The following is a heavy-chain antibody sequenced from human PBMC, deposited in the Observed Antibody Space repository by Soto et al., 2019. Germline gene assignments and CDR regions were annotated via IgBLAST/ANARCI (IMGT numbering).Heavy chain of an antibody. CDR1: GFTFSSYS. V-gene: IGHV3-21*01. CDR2: ISSSSYI. CDR3: ARVRGIAAAGYGMDV. J-gene: IGHJ6*02. D-gene: IGHD6-13*01. Sequence: GGSLRLSCAASGFTFSSYSMNWVRQAPGKGLEWVSSISSSSYIYYADSVKGRFTISRDNAKNSLYLQMNSLRAEDTAVYYCARVRGIAAAGYGMDVWGQGTTDTVSS.